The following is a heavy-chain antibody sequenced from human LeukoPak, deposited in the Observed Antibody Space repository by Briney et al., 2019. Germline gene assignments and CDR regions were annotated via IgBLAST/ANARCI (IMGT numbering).Heavy chain of an antibody. D-gene: IGHD3-10*01. CDR3: ARIGVRGVICRDY. V-gene: IGHV1-8*01. CDR1: GYTFTSYD. Sequence: ASVKVSCKASGYTFTSYDINWLRQATGQGPEWMGWMNPNSGATGYAQKFQGRVTMTRSTSINTAYMELSSLRSEDTAVYYCARIGVRGVICRDYWGQGTLVTVSS. J-gene: IGHJ4*02. CDR2: MNPNSGAT.